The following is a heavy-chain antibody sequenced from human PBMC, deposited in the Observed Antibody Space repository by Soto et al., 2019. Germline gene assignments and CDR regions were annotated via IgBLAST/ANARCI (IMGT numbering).Heavy chain of an antibody. CDR2: IYYSGST. V-gene: IGHV4-59*08. CDR1: GGSISSYY. CDR3: AILSHDSREGGPVYYYGMDV. Sequence: SETLSLTCTVSGGSISSYYWSWIRQPPGKGLEWIGYIYYSGSTNYNPSLKSRVTISVDTSKNQFSLKLSSVTAADTAVYYCAILSHDSREGGPVYYYGMDVWGQGTTVTVSS. D-gene: IGHD3-22*01. J-gene: IGHJ6*01.